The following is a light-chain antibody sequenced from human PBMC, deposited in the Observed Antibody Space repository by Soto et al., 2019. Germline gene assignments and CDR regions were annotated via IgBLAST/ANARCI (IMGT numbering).Light chain of an antibody. CDR2: AAS. V-gene: IGKV1-39*01. CDR1: QSIGSH. Sequence: DIQLTQSPSSLSASVGDRVTITCRASQSIGSHLNWYQQKPGKAPKLLIYAASSLEGGVPSRFSASGSGTDLTLTISSIQPEDFATYYCQHGHSSPYTFGQGTKLEIK. J-gene: IGKJ2*01. CDR3: QHGHSSPYT.